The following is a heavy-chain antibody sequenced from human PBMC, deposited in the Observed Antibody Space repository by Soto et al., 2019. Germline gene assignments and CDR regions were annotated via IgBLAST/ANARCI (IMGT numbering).Heavy chain of an antibody. CDR1: GFSLSTSGVG. J-gene: IGHJ2*01. Sequence: QITVKESGPKLVKPSQTLTLTCAFSGFSLSTSGVGVGWVRQPPGKAPEWLALIYWDDDKRYRPSLKSRLSNTKDTSTEQVVLTITNMDPVDTATYYCGHQDWNNNNHSFDLWGRGTLVTVSS. CDR2: IYWDDDK. V-gene: IGHV2-5*02. D-gene: IGHD1-1*01. CDR3: GHQDWNNNNHSFDL.